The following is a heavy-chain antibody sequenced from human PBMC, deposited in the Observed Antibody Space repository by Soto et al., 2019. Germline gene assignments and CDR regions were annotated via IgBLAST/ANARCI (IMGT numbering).Heavy chain of an antibody. D-gene: IGHD3-9*01. CDR2: ISGSGGST. V-gene: IGHV3-23*01. CDR3: AKAGKYYDILTGYSYFDY. Sequence: EVQLLESGGGLVQPGGSLRLSCAASGFTFSSYAMSWVPQAPGKGLEWVSAISGSGGSTYYADSVKGRFTISRDNSKNTLYLQMNSLRAEDTAVYYCAKAGKYYDILTGYSYFDYWGQGTLVTVSS. CDR1: GFTFSSYA. J-gene: IGHJ4*02.